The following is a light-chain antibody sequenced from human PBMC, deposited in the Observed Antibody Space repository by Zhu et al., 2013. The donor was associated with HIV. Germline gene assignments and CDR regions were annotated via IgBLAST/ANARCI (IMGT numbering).Light chain of an antibody. CDR3: LQRHNLPWT. V-gene: IGKV1-12*01. Sequence: DIQMTQSPSSVSASIGDTVIITCRASQDLSRWLAWYQQKPGRAPKLLIYAASTLQSGVPSRFSGSGSGTDFSLTITSLQPGDFATFYCLQRHNLPWTFGQGTRVE. CDR1: QDLSRW. CDR2: AAS. J-gene: IGKJ1*01.